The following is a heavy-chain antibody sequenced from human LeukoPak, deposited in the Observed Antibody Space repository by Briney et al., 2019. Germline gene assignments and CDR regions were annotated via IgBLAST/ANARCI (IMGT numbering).Heavy chain of an antibody. CDR3: ARGGPQPRRFGELLDY. Sequence: GSLRLSCAASGFTFSSYAMHWVRQAPGKGLEWVAVISYDGSNKYYADSVKGRFTISRDNSKNTLYLQMNSLRAEDTAVYYGARGGPQPRRFGELLDYWGQGTLVTVSS. D-gene: IGHD3-10*01. J-gene: IGHJ4*02. CDR2: ISYDGSNK. V-gene: IGHV3-30*04. CDR1: GFTFSSYA.